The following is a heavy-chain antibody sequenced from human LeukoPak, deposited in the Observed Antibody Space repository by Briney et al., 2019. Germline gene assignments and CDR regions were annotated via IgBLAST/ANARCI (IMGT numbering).Heavy chain of an antibody. CDR3: AREEDCSSTSCYVV. CDR1: GGSISSGSYY. J-gene: IGHJ6*04. V-gene: IGHV4-61*02. Sequence: KSSQTLSLTCTVSGGSISSGSYYWSWIRQPAGKGLEWIGRIYTSGSTNYNPSHKSRVTISVDTSKNQFSLKLSSVTAADTAVYYCAREEDCSSTSCYVVWGKGTTVTVSS. CDR2: IYTSGST. D-gene: IGHD2-2*01.